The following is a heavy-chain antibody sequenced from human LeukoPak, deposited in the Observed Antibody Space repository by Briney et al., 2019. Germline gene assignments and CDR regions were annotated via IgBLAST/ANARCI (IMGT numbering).Heavy chain of an antibody. CDR3: ARGLQYGLAY. J-gene: IGHJ4*02. D-gene: IGHD4-11*01. Sequence: PSETLSLTCTVSGGSISSYYWGWIRQPPGKGLEWIGSIYYSGSTYYNPSLKSRVTISVDTSKNQFSLKLSSVTAADTAVYYCARGLQYGLAYWGQGTLVTVSS. CDR1: GGSISSYY. V-gene: IGHV4-39*07. CDR2: IYYSGST.